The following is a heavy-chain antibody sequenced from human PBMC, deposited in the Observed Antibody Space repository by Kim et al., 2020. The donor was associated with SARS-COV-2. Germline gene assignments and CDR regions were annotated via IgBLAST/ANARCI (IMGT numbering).Heavy chain of an antibody. CDR1: GDSVSNNRAS. Sequence: SQTLSLTCDISGDSVSNNRASWNWIRQSPSRGLEWLGRTYYKSKWIHNYAVSVEGRITINPDTANNRFSLQLSSVTPDDTAVYFCARMVTGFLGGFDYWSQGTLVAVPS. CDR3: ARMVTGFLGGFDY. D-gene: IGHD2-21*02. V-gene: IGHV6-1*01. CDR2: TYYKSKWIH. J-gene: IGHJ4*02.